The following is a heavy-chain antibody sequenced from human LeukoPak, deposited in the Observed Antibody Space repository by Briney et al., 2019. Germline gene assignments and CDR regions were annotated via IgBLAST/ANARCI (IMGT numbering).Heavy chain of an antibody. V-gene: IGHV3-30*02. CDR3: ARDMTAADLYYFDY. CDR1: GFTFSSYG. Sequence: GGSLRLSCAASGFTFSSYGMHWVRQAPGKGLEWVTFIRFDGSYEDYADSVKGRFTISRDNSKNTLYLQMNSLRAEDTAVYYCARDMTAADLYYFDYWGQGTLVTVSS. CDR2: IRFDGSYE. J-gene: IGHJ4*02. D-gene: IGHD6-13*01.